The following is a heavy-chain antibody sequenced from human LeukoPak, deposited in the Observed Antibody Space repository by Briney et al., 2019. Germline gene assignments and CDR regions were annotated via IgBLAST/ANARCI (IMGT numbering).Heavy chain of an antibody. D-gene: IGHD3-16*01. CDR1: GFTFRSYA. J-gene: IGHJ4*02. Sequence: GGSLRLSCAVSGFTFRSYAMSWVRQAPGKGLEWVSAINGGGDITSYADSVKGRFTISRDNSKNTLYLQMSSLRGEDTAIYYCAKAGGDSISHFDYWGQGTLVTVSS. CDR3: AKAGGDSISHFDY. V-gene: IGHV3-23*01. CDR2: INGGGDIT.